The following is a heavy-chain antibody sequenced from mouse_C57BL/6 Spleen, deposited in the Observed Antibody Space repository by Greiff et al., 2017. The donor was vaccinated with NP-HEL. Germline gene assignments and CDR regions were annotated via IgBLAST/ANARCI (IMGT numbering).Heavy chain of an antibody. V-gene: IGHV1-69*01. J-gene: IGHJ2*01. Sequence: VKLQQPGAELVMPGASVKLSCKASGYTFTSYWMHWVKQRPGQGLEWIGEIDPSDSYTNYNQKFKGKSTLTVDKSSSTAYMQLSSLTSEDSAVYYCARGVVWYYFDYWGQGTTLTVSS. CDR2: IDPSDSYT. D-gene: IGHD1-1*02. CDR3: ARGVVWYYFDY. CDR1: GYTFTSYW.